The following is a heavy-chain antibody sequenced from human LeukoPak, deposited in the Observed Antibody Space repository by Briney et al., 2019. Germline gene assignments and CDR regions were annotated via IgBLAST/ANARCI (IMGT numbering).Heavy chain of an antibody. CDR3: AKVGDTAMARGQDPGAFDI. Sequence: HPGRSLRLSCAASGFTFSSYGMHWVRQAPGKGREGVAVIWYGGSNKYYADPVKGQFTISRDNSKNTLYLQMNSLRAEDTAVYYCAKVGDTAMARGQDPGAFDIWGQGTMVTVSS. J-gene: IGHJ3*02. V-gene: IGHV3-30*18. CDR2: IWYGGSNK. D-gene: IGHD5-18*01. CDR1: GFTFSSYG.